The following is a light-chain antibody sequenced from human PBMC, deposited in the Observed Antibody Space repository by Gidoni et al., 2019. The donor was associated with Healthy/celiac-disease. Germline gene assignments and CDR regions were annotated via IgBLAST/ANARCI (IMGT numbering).Light chain of an antibody. J-gene: IGKJ1*01. V-gene: IGKV1-5*03. CDR2: KAS. CDR3: QQYNSYSRT. CDR1: QSISSW. Sequence: DIQMTPSPSTLSASVGDRVPITCRASQSISSWLAWYQQKPGKAPKLLIYKASSLESGGPSRFSGSGSGTEFTLTISSLQPDDFATYYCQQYNSYSRTFXQXTKVEIK.